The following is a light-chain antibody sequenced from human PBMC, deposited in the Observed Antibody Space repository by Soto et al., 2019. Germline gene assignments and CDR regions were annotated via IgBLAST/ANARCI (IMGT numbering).Light chain of an antibody. CDR2: GAS. CDR3: QQYGNWPLT. CDR1: QSVSSN. V-gene: IGKV3-15*01. J-gene: IGKJ1*01. Sequence: EIVMTQSPATLSVSPGERATLSCRASQSVSSNLAWYQQKPGQAPRLLIYGASTRATGIPDRFSGSGSGTDFTLTISRLEPEDFAVYYCQQYGNWPLTFGQGTKVDIK.